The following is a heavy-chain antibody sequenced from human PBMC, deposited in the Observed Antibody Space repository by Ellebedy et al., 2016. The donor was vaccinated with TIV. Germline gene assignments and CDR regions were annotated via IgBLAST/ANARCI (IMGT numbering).Heavy chain of an antibody. Sequence: GGSLRLXXAASGFIFRSYAMSWVRQAPGKGLEWVSAISGSGGSTYYADSVKGRFTISRDNSKNMLYLQMNSLRAEDTALYYCAKGWGSAWYRGWFDPWGQGTLVTVSS. D-gene: IGHD6-19*01. CDR3: AKGWGSAWYRGWFDP. J-gene: IGHJ5*02. CDR2: ISGSGGST. V-gene: IGHV3-23*01. CDR1: GFIFRSYA.